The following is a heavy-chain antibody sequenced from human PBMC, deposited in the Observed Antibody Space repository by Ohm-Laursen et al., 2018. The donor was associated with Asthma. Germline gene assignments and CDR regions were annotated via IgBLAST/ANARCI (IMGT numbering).Heavy chain of an antibody. CDR3: ARNIAVAGTDWYFDL. D-gene: IGHD6-19*01. J-gene: IGHJ2*01. Sequence: TLSLTCTVSGGSIGSDDYYWSWIRQHPGKGLEWIGHIYYSGSTYYNPSLQSRVTISVDTSKNQFSLKLSSVTAADTAVYYCARNIAVAGTDWYFDLWGRGTLVTVSS. CDR1: GGSIGSDDYY. V-gene: IGHV4-31*03. CDR2: IYYSGST.